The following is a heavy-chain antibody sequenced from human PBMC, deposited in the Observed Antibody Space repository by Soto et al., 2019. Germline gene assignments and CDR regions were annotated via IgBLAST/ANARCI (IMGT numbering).Heavy chain of an antibody. V-gene: IGHV5-51*01. D-gene: IGHD6-6*01. J-gene: IGHJ6*02. Sequence: PGESLKISCRGSGYSFTSYWIGWVRQMPGKGLEWMAIIYPGDSDTRYSPSFQGQVTISADKSISTAYLQWSSLKASDTAMYYCARRAISSSFYYYGMDVWGQGTTVTVSS. CDR1: GYSFTSYW. CDR3: ARRAISSSFYYYGMDV. CDR2: IYPGDSDT.